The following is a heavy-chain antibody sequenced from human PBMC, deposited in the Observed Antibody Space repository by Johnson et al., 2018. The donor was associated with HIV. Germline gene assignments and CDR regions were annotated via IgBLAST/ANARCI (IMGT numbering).Heavy chain of an antibody. CDR1: GFTFSSYG. CDR2: ISYDGNDK. D-gene: IGHD4-17*01. CDR3: AKVTSSVTTARYGAFDI. J-gene: IGHJ3*02. V-gene: IGHV3-30*18. Sequence: QMLLVESGGGVVQPGRSLRLSCAASGFTFSSYGMHWVRQAPGKGLEWVAVISYDGNDKDYVDSVKGRFTISRDNSRNTLYLHLNSLRAVDTAVYYCAKVTSSVTTARYGAFDIWGHGTMVTVSS.